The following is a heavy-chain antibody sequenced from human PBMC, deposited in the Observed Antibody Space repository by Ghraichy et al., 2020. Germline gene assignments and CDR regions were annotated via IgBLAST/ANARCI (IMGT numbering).Heavy chain of an antibody. V-gene: IGHV3-23*01. D-gene: IGHD6-19*01. CDR1: GFTFSSYA. CDR2: ISGSGGST. CDR3: ANSRRYSSGWYYY. Sequence: GSLRLSCAASGFTFSSYAMSWVCQAPGKGLEWVSAISGSGGSTYYADSVKGRFTISRDNSKNTLYLQMDSLRAEDTAVYYCANSRRYSSGWYYYWGQGTLVTVSS. J-gene: IGHJ4*02.